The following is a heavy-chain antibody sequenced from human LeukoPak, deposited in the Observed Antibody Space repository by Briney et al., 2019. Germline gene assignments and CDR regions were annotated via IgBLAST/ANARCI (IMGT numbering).Heavy chain of an antibody. Sequence: GGSLRLSCATSGFTFSSYGMHWVRQAPGKGLEWVAVIWYDGSNKYYADSVKGRFTISRDNSKNTLYLQMNSLRAEDTAVYYCAREDITGNASAHFDYWGQGTLLTVSS. J-gene: IGHJ4*02. D-gene: IGHD1-20*01. V-gene: IGHV3-33*01. CDR1: GFTFSSYG. CDR2: IWYDGSNK. CDR3: AREDITGNASAHFDY.